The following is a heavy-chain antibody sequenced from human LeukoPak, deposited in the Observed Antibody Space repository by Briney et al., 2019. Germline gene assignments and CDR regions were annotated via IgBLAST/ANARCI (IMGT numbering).Heavy chain of an antibody. V-gene: IGHV3-30*18. J-gene: IGHJ4*02. Sequence: AGRSLRLSCAASGFTFSSYGMHWVRQAPGKGLEWVAVISYDGSNKYYADSVKGRFTISRDNSKNTLYLQMNSLRVEDTAVYYCAKEGHGSSLDYWGQGTLVTVSS. CDR2: ISYDGSNK. CDR3: AKEGHGSSLDY. D-gene: IGHD6-13*01. CDR1: GFTFSSYG.